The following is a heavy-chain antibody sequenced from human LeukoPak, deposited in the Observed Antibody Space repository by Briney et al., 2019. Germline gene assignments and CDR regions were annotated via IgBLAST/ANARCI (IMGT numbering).Heavy chain of an antibody. V-gene: IGHV3-30-3*01. CDR2: ISYDGSNK. CDR1: GFTFSSYA. J-gene: IGHJ4*02. D-gene: IGHD1-26*01. Sequence: PGRSLRLSCAASGFTFSSYAMHWVRQAPGKGLEWVAVISYDGSNKYYADSVKGRFTISKDNSKNTLYLQMNSLRAEDTAVYYCARSSGSYRQYYFGYWGQGTLVTVSS. CDR3: ARSSGSYRQYYFGY.